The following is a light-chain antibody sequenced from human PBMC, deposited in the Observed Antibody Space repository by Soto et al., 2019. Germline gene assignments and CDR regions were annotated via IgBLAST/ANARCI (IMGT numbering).Light chain of an antibody. V-gene: IGLV2-14*01. CDR3: TSFTSRSGIV. CDR1: SSDVGGYNY. CDR2: EVS. J-gene: IGLJ1*01. Sequence: QSALTQPASVSGSPGQSITISCTGTSSDVGGYNYVSWYQQHPGKAPKLIIYEVSNRPSGISNRFSGSKSDSTASLTVTGLQEEAEADYYCTSFTSRSGIVFGTGTKLTVL.